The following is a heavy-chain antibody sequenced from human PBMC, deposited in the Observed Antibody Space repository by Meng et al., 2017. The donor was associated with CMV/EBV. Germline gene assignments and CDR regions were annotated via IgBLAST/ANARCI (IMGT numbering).Heavy chain of an antibody. CDR1: GDSVSSNSGA. D-gene: IGHD5-18*01. J-gene: IGHJ4*02. CDR2: TYYRSKWYN. Sequence: SETLSLTCAISGDSVSSNSGAWNWIRQAPSRGLEWLGRTYYRSKWYNDYAVSVKSPITINPDKSKNQFSLQLNSVTPADTAVYFCARGGGDTAMVDYWGQGTLVTVSS. CDR3: ARGGGDTAMVDY. V-gene: IGHV6-1*01.